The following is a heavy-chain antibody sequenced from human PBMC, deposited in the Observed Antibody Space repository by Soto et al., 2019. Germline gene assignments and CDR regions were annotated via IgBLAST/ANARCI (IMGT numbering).Heavy chain of an antibody. CDR3: AKHNVLRAYFYYAKDV. D-gene: IGHD1-20*01. J-gene: IGHJ6*02. Sequence: GGSLRLSCAASRFSFGSYGIHWVRQAPGKGLERVAVISNDGTNKYYADSVKGRFTISRDNSKKTLYLQMNSLRTEDTAVYYCAKHNVLRAYFYYAKDVVGQGTTVTVAS. CDR1: RFSFGSYG. CDR2: ISNDGTNK. V-gene: IGHV3-30*18.